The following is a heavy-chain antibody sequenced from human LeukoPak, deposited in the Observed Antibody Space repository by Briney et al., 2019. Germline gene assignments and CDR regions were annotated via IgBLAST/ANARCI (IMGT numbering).Heavy chain of an antibody. CDR3: ARGKIGELYWGYYYYGMDV. CDR1: GFTVSSNY. J-gene: IGHJ6*02. D-gene: IGHD3-10*01. Sequence: PGGSLRLSCAASGFTVSSNYMSWVRQAPGKGLEWVSDIYSGGSTYYEDSVKGRFTISRDKSKNTLYLQMTSLRAEDTDVYYCARGKIGELYWGYYYYGMDVWGQGTTVTVSS. CDR2: IYSGGST. V-gene: IGHV3-53*01.